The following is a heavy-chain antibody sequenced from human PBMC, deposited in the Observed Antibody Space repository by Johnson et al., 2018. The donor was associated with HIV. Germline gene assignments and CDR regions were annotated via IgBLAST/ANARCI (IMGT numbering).Heavy chain of an antibody. V-gene: IGHV3-15*01. Sequence: EVQLVESGGGLVKPGGSLRLSCAASGFTFSNAWMSWVRQAPGKGLEWVGRIKSKTDGGTTDYAAPVKGRFTISRDDSKSIAYLQMNSLKTEDTAVYYCTRALQLELPAFDIWGQGTMVTVSS. D-gene: IGHD1-7*01. CDR2: IKSKTDGGTT. J-gene: IGHJ3*02. CDR1: GFTFSNAW. CDR3: TRALQLELPAFDI.